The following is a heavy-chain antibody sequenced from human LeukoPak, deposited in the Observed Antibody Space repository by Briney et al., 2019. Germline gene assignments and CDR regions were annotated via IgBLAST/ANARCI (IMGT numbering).Heavy chain of an antibody. Sequence: GGSLRLSCAASGFTFSSYGMYWVRQAPGNGLEWVAVISYDGSNKYYADSVKGRFTISRDNSKNTLYLQMNSLRAEDTAVYYCAKDLHSGCGSSFDYWGQGTLVTVSS. V-gene: IGHV3-30*18. D-gene: IGHD1-26*01. CDR3: AKDLHSGCGSSFDY. CDR1: GFTFSSYG. CDR2: ISYDGSNK. J-gene: IGHJ4*02.